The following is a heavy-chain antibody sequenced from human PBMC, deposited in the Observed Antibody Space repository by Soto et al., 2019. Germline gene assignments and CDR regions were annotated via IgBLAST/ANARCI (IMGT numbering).Heavy chain of an antibody. CDR1: GGSISSYY. Sequence: PSETLSLTCAVSGGSISSYYWSWIRQPPGKGLEWIGYIYYSGSTNYNPSLKSRVTISVDTSKNQFSLKVSSVTAADTAVYYCARQMTTLTTFEYWGQGTLVTVSS. V-gene: IGHV4-59*01. D-gene: IGHD4-17*01. CDR3: ARQMTTLTTFEY. CDR2: IYYSGST. J-gene: IGHJ4*02.